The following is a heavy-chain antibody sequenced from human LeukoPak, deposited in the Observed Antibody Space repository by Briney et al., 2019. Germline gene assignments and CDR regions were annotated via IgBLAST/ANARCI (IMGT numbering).Heavy chain of an antibody. J-gene: IGHJ4*02. CDR1: GFTFSSYG. CDR2: IWYDGSNK. Sequence: GGXXRLSXAXSGFTFSSYGMHWVRQAPGKGLEWVAVIWYDGSNKYYADSVKGRFTISRDNSKNTLYLQMNSLRAEDTAVYYCAKSMEMATIRGSDYWGQGTLVTVSS. D-gene: IGHD5-24*01. CDR3: AKSMEMATIRGSDY. V-gene: IGHV3-33*06.